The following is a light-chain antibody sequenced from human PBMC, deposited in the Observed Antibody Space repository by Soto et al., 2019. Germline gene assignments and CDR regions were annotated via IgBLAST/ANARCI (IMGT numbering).Light chain of an antibody. CDR3: LQYNNWHPIT. J-gene: IGKJ5*01. CDR1: QSVSSS. CDR2: GAS. Sequence: EIVMTQSPATLSVSPGERATLSCRASQSVSSSLAWYQQKPGQAPRLLIYGASTRATGIPARFRGSGSGTEFTLTISSLQSEDVAVYYCLQYNNWHPITFGQGTRLEIK. V-gene: IGKV3-15*01.